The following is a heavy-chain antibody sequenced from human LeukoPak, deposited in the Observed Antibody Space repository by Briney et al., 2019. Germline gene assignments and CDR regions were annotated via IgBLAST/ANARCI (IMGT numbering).Heavy chain of an antibody. J-gene: IGHJ4*02. Sequence: PGGPLRLSCAASGFPVSRYYMSWVRQAPGKGLEWVSAIYSGGSTYYADSVKGRFTISKDNTKNTLYLQMNSLRAEDTAVYYCARLLDYWGQGTLVTVSS. CDR1: GFPVSRYY. CDR2: IYSGGST. CDR3: ARLLDY. V-gene: IGHV3-53*01.